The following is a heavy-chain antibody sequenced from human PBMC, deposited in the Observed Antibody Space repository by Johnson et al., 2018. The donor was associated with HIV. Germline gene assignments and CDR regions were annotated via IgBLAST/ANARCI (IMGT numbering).Heavy chain of an antibody. V-gene: IGHV3-66*03. J-gene: IGHJ3*02. CDR3: SRNPGLYYDIWVSAFDI. Sequence: VQLVESGGGLIQPGGSLRLSCAAPGLTVSSNYMSWVRQAPGKGLEWVSVIYTGGSTYYADSVKGRFTISRDNSKNTLDLQMNNPRAADTAVYYSSRNPGLYYDIWVSAFDIWGQGTMVSVTS. CDR1: GLTVSSNY. CDR2: IYTGGST. D-gene: IGHD3/OR15-3a*01.